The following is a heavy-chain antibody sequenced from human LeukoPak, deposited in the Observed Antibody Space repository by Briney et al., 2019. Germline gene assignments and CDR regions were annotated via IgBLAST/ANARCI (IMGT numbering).Heavy chain of an antibody. CDR3: ARDGDSSGYYN. D-gene: IGHD3-22*01. Sequence: ASVKVSCKASGYTFTGYYMHWVRQAPGQGLEWMGWINPNSGGTNYARKFQGRVTMTRDTSISTAYMELSRLRSDDTAVYYCARDGDSSGYYNWGQGTLVTVSS. CDR2: INPNSGGT. CDR1: GYTFTGYY. J-gene: IGHJ4*02. V-gene: IGHV1-2*02.